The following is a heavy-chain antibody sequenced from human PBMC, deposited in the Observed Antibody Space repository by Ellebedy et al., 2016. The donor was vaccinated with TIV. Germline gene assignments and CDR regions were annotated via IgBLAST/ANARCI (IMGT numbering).Heavy chain of an antibody. CDR3: ARGGGNSEGFDY. CDR2: IYYTGTT. D-gene: IGHD4-23*01. Sequence: MPSETLSLTCTVSGGSLTNHFWSWIRQPPGMGLEWIASIYYTGTTDYNPSLKSRVTISVDRSKNQFSLKLSSVTAADTAVYYCARGGGNSEGFDYWGQGTLVTVSS. V-gene: IGHV4-59*11. CDR1: GGSLTNHF. J-gene: IGHJ4*02.